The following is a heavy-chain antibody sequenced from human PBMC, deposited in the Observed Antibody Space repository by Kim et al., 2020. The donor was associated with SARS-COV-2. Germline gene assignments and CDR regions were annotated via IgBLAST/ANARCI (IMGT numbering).Heavy chain of an antibody. J-gene: IGHJ3*02. V-gene: IGHV1-69*13. D-gene: IGHD2-15*01. CDR3: ATRPRLGGALRMAFDI. Sequence: SVKVSCKASGGTFSSYAISWVRQAPGQGLEWMGGIIPIFGTANYAQKFQGRVTITADESTSTAYMELSSLRSEDTAVYYCATRPRLGGALRMAFDIWGQGTMVTVSS. CDR2: IIPIFGTA. CDR1: GGTFSSYA.